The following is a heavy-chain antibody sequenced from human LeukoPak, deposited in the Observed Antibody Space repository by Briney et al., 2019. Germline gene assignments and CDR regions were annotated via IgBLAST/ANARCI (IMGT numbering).Heavy chain of an antibody. D-gene: IGHD3-10*01. V-gene: IGHV3-74*03. CDR1: GFTFSSYW. Sequence: GGSLRLSCAASGFTFSSYWMHWVRQAPGRGLVWVSRIYSDGSSYTADSAKGRFTISRDNAKDTLYLQMNSLRADDTAVYYCAKDPGWFGEDKNWYFDLWGRGTLVTVSS. CDR2: IYSDGSSY. J-gene: IGHJ2*01. CDR3: AKDPGWFGEDKNWYFDL.